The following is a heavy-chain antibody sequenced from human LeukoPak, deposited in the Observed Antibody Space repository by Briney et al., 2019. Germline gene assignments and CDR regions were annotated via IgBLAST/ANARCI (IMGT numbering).Heavy chain of an antibody. D-gene: IGHD6-13*01. CDR1: GFTFSSYA. CDR3: AKVGGDIAAAGTFDY. CDR2: IRYDGSNK. Sequence: PGGSLRLSCAAPGFTFSSYAMSWVRQAPGKGLECVAFIRYDGSNKYYADSVKGRFTIPRDNSKNTLYLQMNSLRAEDTAVYYCAKVGGDIAAAGTFDYWGQGTLVTVSS. V-gene: IGHV3-30*02. J-gene: IGHJ4*02.